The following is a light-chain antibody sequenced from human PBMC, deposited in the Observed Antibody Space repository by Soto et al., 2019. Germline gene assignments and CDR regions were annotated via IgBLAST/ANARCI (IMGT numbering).Light chain of an antibody. Sequence: QPVLTQPPSASGTPGQRVTISCSGSSSNIGGNYIYWYQQFPGTAPKLLIYKSNQRPSGVPDRFSGSQSGTSGSLAISGLRAEDEADYYCAAWDDRLSGVIFGGGTKLTVL. CDR2: KSN. CDR3: AAWDDRLSGVI. CDR1: SSNIGGNY. V-gene: IGLV1-47*01. J-gene: IGLJ2*01.